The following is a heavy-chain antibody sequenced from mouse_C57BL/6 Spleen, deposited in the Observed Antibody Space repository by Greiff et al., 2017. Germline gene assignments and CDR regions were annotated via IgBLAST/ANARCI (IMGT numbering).Heavy chain of an antibody. CDR2: IYPRSGTT. D-gene: IGHD1-1*01. Sequence: VQLQQSGPELARPGASVKLSCKASGYSFTSYGISWVKQRTGQGLEWIGVIYPRSGTTYYNEKFMGKATLTADKSSSTAYMELRSLTSEDSAVYFCGRSMDGSGMVYFDVWGTGTTVTVSS. CDR1: GYSFTSYG. CDR3: GRSMDGSGMVYFDV. V-gene: IGHV1-81*01. J-gene: IGHJ1*03.